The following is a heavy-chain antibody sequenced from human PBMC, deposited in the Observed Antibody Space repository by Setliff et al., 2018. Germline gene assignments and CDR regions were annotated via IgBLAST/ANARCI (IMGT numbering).Heavy chain of an antibody. J-gene: IGHJ4*02. CDR2: IRYDGNVK. CDR1: GFTFGGYG. D-gene: IGHD6-6*01. V-gene: IGHV3-33*03. Sequence: LRLSCGAAGFTFGGYGMHWVRQAPGKGLEWVALIRYDGNVKYHADSVKDRFTISRDNSKNTLYLQMNSLRAEDTAMYYCVRPLEYWGQGTLVTVSS. CDR3: VRPLEY.